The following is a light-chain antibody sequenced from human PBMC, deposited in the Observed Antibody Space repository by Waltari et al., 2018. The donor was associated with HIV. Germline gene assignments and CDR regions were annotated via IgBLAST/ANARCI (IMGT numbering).Light chain of an antibody. V-gene: IGLV1-44*01. J-gene: IGLJ3*02. Sequence: QSVLTQPPSASGTPGQRVTISCSGSWSNIGGYTGKWYQQVTGRAPKLLIYSDYHRPSGVPERFSASRSGTSASLAISGLQSEDEAEYYCAAWDGSLRAWLFGGGTKLTVL. CDR1: WSNIGGYT. CDR3: AAWDGSLRAWL. CDR2: SDY.